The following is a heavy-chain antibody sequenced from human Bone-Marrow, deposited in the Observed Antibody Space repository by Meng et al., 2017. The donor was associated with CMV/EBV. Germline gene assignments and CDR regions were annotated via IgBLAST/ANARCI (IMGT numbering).Heavy chain of an antibody. CDR2: INPNSGGT. V-gene: IGHV1-2*02. CDR3: ATISKGYYYYGMDV. D-gene: IGHD3-9*01. Sequence: ASVKVSCKASGYTFTSYGISWVRQAPGQGLEWMGWINPNSGGTNYAQKFQGRVTMTRDTSISTAYMELSRLRSDDTAVYYSATISKGYYYYGMDVWGQGTTVTVSS. CDR1: GYTFTSYG. J-gene: IGHJ6*02.